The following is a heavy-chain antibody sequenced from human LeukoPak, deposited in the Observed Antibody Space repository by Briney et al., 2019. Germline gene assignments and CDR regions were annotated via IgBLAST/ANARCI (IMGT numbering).Heavy chain of an antibody. J-gene: IGHJ6*02. CDR2: IHYSGSL. D-gene: IGHD5-24*01. V-gene: IGHV4-39*07. Sequence: PSETLSLTCTVSGVPINSSSHYWGWVRQPPGQGLEWIGSIHYSGSLYYNSSLKSRVTISIDTSNNQFSLKLNSVTAADTAVYYCAREAPPKVDGNSRYYYYYAMDVWGQGTTVTVSS. CDR3: AREAPPKVDGNSRYYYYYAMDV. CDR1: GVPINSSSHY.